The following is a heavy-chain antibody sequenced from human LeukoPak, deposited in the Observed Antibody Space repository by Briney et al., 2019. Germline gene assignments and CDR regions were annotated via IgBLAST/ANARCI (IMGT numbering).Heavy chain of an antibody. CDR2: IYYSGST. J-gene: IGHJ3*02. CDR1: GGSISSYY. V-gene: IGHV4-59*01. CDR3: ARAPGSYKALDI. D-gene: IGHD1-1*01. Sequence: SETLSLTCTVSGGSISSYYLSWIRQPPGKGLEWIGYIYYSGSTSYNPSLKSRVTISVDTSKNQFSLKLSSVTAADTAVYFCARAPGSYKALDIWGQGTMVTVSS.